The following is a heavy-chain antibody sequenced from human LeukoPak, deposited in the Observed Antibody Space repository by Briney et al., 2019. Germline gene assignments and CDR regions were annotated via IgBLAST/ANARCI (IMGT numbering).Heavy chain of an antibody. Sequence: SETLSLTCTVSGGSISSYYWSWIRQPPGKGLEWIGYIYYSGSTNYNPSLKSRVTISVDTSKNQFSLKLSSVTAADTAVYCCARASSGWYKSDYWGQGTLVTVSS. V-gene: IGHV4-59*01. CDR2: IYYSGST. J-gene: IGHJ4*02. CDR1: GGSISSYY. D-gene: IGHD6-19*01. CDR3: ARASSGWYKSDY.